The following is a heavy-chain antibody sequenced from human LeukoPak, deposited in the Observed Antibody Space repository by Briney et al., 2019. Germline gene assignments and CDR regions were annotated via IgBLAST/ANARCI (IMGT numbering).Heavy chain of an antibody. J-gene: IGHJ4*02. D-gene: IGHD1-26*01. V-gene: IGHV3-33*01. CDR3: ATDRNSGKYYDY. CDR2: IWYDGSNQ. Sequence: GRSLRLSCAASGLRFRNYGMHWVRQAPGKGLEWVAVIWYDGSNQYYVDSVKGRFTVSRDNAKNTLYLQVNSLRAEDTAVYYCATDRNSGKYYDYWGQGTLVTVSS. CDR1: GLRFRNYG.